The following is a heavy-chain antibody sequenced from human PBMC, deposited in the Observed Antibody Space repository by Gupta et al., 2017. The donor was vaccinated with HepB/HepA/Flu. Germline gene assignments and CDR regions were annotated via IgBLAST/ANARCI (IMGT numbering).Heavy chain of an antibody. CDR2: ISYDGSNK. CDR1: GFTFSSYG. CDR3: AKDRSVTKNYYYYGMDV. V-gene: IGHV3-30*18. Sequence: QVQLVESGGGVVQPGRSLRLSCAASGFTFSSYGMHWVRPAPGKGLEWVAVISYDGSNKYYADSVKGRFTISRDNSKNTLYLQMNSLRAEDTAVYYCAKDRSVTKNYYYYGMDVWGQGTTVTVSS. J-gene: IGHJ6*02. D-gene: IGHD2-8*01.